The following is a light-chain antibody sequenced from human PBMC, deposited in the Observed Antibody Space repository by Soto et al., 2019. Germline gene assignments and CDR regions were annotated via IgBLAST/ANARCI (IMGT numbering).Light chain of an antibody. CDR1: SSDVGSYNL. Sequence: QSALTQPASVSGSPGQSITISCTGTSSDVGSYNLVSRYQQHPGKAPKLMIYEGSKRPSGVSNRFSGSKSGNTASLTISGLQAEVEADYYCCSYAGSSTFEVFGTGTKVTVL. CDR3: CSYAGSSTFEV. CDR2: EGS. V-gene: IGLV2-23*03. J-gene: IGLJ1*01.